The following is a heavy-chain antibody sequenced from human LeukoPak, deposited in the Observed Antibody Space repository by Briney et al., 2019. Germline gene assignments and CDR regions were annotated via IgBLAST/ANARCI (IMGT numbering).Heavy chain of an antibody. Sequence: AASVKVSCKASGYAFITHAMSWVRQAPGQGLEWMGRITTHTGDPTYAQGFTGRFVFSLDTSVTTAYLHISSLRAEDAAVYYCVRDSQRDGYNVFDYWGQGTLVTVSS. CDR2: ITTHTGDP. D-gene: IGHD5-24*01. J-gene: IGHJ4*02. CDR3: VRDSQRDGYNVFDY. V-gene: IGHV7-4-1*02. CDR1: GYAFITHA.